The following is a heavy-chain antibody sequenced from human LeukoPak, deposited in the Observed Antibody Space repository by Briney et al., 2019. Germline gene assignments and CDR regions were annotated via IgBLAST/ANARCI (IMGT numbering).Heavy chain of an antibody. CDR1: GYTLTDYG. CDR2: INTYSGDT. CDR3: AKDRLGTTDAFDI. D-gene: IGHD1-7*01. Sequence: ASVKVSCKASGYTLTDYGITWVRQAPGQGLEWMGWINTYSGDTKYAQKFQGRVTMTTGTSTNTSDMELRSLRSDDTAVYYCAKDRLGTTDAFDIWGQGTLVTVSS. J-gene: IGHJ3*02. V-gene: IGHV1-18*01.